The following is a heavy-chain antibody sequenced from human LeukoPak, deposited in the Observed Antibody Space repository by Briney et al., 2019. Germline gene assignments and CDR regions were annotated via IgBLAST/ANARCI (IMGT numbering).Heavy chain of an antibody. D-gene: IGHD3-22*01. CDR2: INSDGSST. J-gene: IGHJ4*02. Sequence: GGSLRLSCAASGFTFSSYAMSWVRQAPGKGLVWVSRINSDGSSTVYADSVKGRFTISRDNAKNTLYMQMNSLRAEDTAVYYCARDLFYDSSGYYAFDYWGQGTLVTVSS. V-gene: IGHV3-74*01. CDR3: ARDLFYDSSGYYAFDY. CDR1: GFTFSSYA.